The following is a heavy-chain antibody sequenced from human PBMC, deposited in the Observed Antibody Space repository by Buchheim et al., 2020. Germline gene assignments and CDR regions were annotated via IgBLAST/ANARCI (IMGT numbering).Heavy chain of an antibody. V-gene: IGHV3-48*03. Sequence: EVQPVESGGGLVQPGGSLRLSCAASGFTFSSYEMNWVRQAPGKGLEWVSYISSSGSTIYYADSVKGRFTISRDNAKNLLYLQMNSLRAEDTAVYYCARGGYYYDSSSMDVWGQGTT. J-gene: IGHJ6*02. CDR2: ISSSGSTI. CDR3: ARGGYYYDSSSMDV. D-gene: IGHD3-22*01. CDR1: GFTFSSYE.